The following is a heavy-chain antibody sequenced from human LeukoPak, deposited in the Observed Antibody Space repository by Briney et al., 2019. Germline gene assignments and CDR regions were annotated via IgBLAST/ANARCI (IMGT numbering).Heavy chain of an antibody. CDR2: ISGSGGST. CDR1: GFTFSSYA. D-gene: IGHD4-17*01. J-gene: IGHJ3*02. Sequence: PGGSLRLSCAVSGFTFSSYAMSWVRQAPGKGLEWVSAISGSGGSTYYADAVEGRFTISTGNSKNTLYLQMNSLRAEDTAVYYCAKDRDYGDSLDAFDIWGQGTMVTVSS. CDR3: AKDRDYGDSLDAFDI. V-gene: IGHV3-23*01.